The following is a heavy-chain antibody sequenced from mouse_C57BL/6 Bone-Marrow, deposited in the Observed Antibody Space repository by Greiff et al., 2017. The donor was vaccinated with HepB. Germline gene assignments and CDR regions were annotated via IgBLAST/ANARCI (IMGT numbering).Heavy chain of an antibody. CDR3: ARGSDYGSSPYWYFDV. J-gene: IGHJ1*03. CDR1: GFTFSDYY. V-gene: IGHV5-16*01. CDR2: INYDGSST. D-gene: IGHD1-1*01. Sequence: EVKLVESEGGLVQPGSSMKLSCTASGFTFSDYYMAWVRQVPEKGLEWVANINYDGSSTYYLDSLKSRFIISRDNAKNILYLQMSSLKSEDTATYYCARGSDYGSSPYWYFDVWGTGTTVTVSS.